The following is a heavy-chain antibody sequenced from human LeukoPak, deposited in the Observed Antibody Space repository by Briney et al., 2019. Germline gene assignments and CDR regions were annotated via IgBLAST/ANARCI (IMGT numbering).Heavy chain of an antibody. D-gene: IGHD3-22*01. CDR2: ISGSGDNT. CDR3: ARLLYYYDGSIYQRYFDY. CDR1: GFAFSNCG. V-gene: IGHV3-23*01. J-gene: IGHJ4*02. Sequence: GGSLRLSCAASGFAFSNCGMSWVRLPPGKGLEWVSVISGSGDNTYYADSVKGRFTISRDNSQNTLYLQMNSLRPEDTAVYYCARLLYYYDGSIYQRYFDYWGQGTLVTVSS.